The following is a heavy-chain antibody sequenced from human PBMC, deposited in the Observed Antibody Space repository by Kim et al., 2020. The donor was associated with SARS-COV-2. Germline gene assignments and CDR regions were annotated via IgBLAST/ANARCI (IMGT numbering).Heavy chain of an antibody. CDR2: INNRGDTT. Sequence: GGSLRLSCSASGFTFSTYAMHWVRQPPGKGLEYISAINNRGDTTYYADSVKGRFIISRDDSKSTLSLQMSSLRPNDTAVYYCVRGKDAGRDAWGQGTLAT. CDR1: GFTFSTYA. V-gene: IGHV3-64D*06. D-gene: IGHD2-15*01. CDR3: VRGKDAGRDA. J-gene: IGHJ5*02.